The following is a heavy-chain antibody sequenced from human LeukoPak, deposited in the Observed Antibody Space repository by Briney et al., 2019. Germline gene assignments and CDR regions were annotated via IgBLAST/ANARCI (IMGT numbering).Heavy chain of an antibody. D-gene: IGHD6-13*01. CDR1: GGSFSDYS. CDR2: INPSGST. Sequence: SETLSLTCGVHGGSFSDYSWSWIRQPPGKGLEWIGEINPSGSTTYNPSLKSRFTISVDTSKAQFSLKLTSVTAADTAVYYCARLGVYTSSWYRYKYFDYWGQGTLVTVSS. V-gene: IGHV4-34*01. CDR3: ARLGVYTSSWYRYKYFDY. J-gene: IGHJ4*02.